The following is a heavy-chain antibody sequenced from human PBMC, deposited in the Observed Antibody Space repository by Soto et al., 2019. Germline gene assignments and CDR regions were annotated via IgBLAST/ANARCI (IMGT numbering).Heavy chain of an antibody. D-gene: IGHD3-22*01. J-gene: IGHJ4*02. V-gene: IGHV4-39*01. CDR3: ANARQSSGYYY. CDR1: GGSISSSSYY. Sequence: SETLSLTCTVSGGSISSSSYYWGWIRQPPGKGLEWIGSIYYSGSTYYNPSLKSRVTISVDTSKNQFSLKLSSVTAADTAVYYCANARQSSGYYYWGQGTLVTVSS. CDR2: IYYSGST.